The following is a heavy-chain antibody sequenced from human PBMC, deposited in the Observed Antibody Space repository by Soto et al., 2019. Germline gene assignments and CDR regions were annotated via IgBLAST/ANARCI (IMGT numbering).Heavy chain of an antibody. D-gene: IGHD6-19*01. J-gene: IGHJ5*02. CDR1: GGSISSSSYY. CDR3: ARASFQWLTPQANWFDP. V-gene: IGHV4-39*01. CDR2: IYYSGST. Sequence: PSETLSLTCTVSGGSISSSSYYWGWIRQPPGKGLEWIGSIYYSGSTYYNPSLKSRVTISVDTSKNQFSLKLSSVTAADTAVYYCARASFQWLTPQANWFDPWGQGTLVTVSS.